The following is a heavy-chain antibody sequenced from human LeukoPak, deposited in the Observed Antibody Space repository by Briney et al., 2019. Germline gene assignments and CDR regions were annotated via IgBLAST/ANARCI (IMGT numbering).Heavy chain of an antibody. D-gene: IGHD2-8*02. CDR3: ATYRQVLLPFES. CDR1: GFTFSSYE. J-gene: IGHJ4*02. CDR2: ITSSGSAI. Sequence: GGSLRLSCAASGFTFSSYEMNWVRQAPGKGLEWVSYITSSGSAIYYADSVKGRFTISRDNSKNTLYLQMNSLRAEDTAVYYCATYRQVLLPFESWGQGTLVTVSS. V-gene: IGHV3-48*03.